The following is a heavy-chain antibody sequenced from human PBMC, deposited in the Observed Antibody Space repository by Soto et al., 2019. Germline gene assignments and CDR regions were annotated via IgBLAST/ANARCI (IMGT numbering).Heavy chain of an antibody. CDR3: ARSDFWRGAYDY. CDR2: IYYSGST. V-gene: IGHV4-30-4*01. J-gene: IGHJ4*02. D-gene: IGHD3-3*01. Sequence: SETLSLTCTVSGGSISSGDYYWSWIRQPPGKGLEWIGYIYYSGSTYYNPSLRSRVTISVDTSKNQFSLKLSSVTAADTAVYYCARSDFWRGAYDYWDQGTLVTVSS. CDR1: GGSISSGDYY.